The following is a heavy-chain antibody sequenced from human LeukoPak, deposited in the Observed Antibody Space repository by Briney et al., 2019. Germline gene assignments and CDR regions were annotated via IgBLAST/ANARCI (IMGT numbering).Heavy chain of an antibody. Sequence: PGTSLRLSCAASGFTFISYAIHWVRQAPGKGLEWVAVIPFHGTDSFYADSVKGRFTISRDNSKNTLYLQMSSLRAEDTAVYYCARDGTLGEVLDYWGQGTLVTVSS. J-gene: IGHJ4*02. CDR3: ARDGTLGEVLDY. CDR2: IPFHGTDS. V-gene: IGHV3-30*14. CDR1: GFTFISYA. D-gene: IGHD3-16*01.